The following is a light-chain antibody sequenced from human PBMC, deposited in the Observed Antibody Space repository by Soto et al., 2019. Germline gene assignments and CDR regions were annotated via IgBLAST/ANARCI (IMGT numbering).Light chain of an antibody. Sequence: QSALTQPPSASGSPGQSVTISCTGTSSDVGANNYVSWYQQHPGKAPKLMIYEVTKRPSGVPDRVSGSKSGNTASLSVSGLQAEDEADYYSSSYAGTNRVFGTGTKLTVL. CDR1: SSDVGANNY. CDR3: SSYAGTNRV. CDR2: EVT. J-gene: IGLJ1*01. V-gene: IGLV2-8*01.